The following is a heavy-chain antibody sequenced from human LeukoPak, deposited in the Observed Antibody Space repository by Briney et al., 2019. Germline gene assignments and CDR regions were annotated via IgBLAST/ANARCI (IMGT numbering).Heavy chain of an antibody. J-gene: IGHJ4*02. Sequence: SETLSLTCTVSGGSISSYYWSWIRQPPGKGLERIGYIYYSGSTNYNPSLKSRVTISVDTSKNQFSLKLSSVTAADTAVYYCARHRRDSSGWYLDYWGQGTLVTVSS. CDR2: IYYSGST. CDR1: GGSISSYY. D-gene: IGHD6-19*01. V-gene: IGHV4-59*08. CDR3: ARHRRDSSGWYLDY.